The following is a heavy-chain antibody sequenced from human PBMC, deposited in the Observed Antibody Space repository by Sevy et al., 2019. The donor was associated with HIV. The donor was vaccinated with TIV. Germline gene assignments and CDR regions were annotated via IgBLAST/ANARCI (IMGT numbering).Heavy chain of an antibody. Sequence: GGSLRLSCAASGFTFSSYAMSWVRQAPGKGLEWVSAISGSGGSTYYADSVKGRFTISRDNSKNTLYLQMNSLRAEDTAVYYWAFSSAGYCSSTSCPHYYYYYYMDVWGKGTTVTVSS. D-gene: IGHD2-2*01. CDR2: ISGSGGST. J-gene: IGHJ6*03. V-gene: IGHV3-23*01. CDR3: AFSSAGYCSSTSCPHYYYYYYMDV. CDR1: GFTFSSYA.